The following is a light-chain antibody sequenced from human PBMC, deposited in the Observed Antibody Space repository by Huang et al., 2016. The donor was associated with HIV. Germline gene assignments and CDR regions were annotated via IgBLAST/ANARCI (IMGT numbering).Light chain of an antibody. Sequence: EIVLTQSPGTLSLSPGERATLSCRASQSVSSSYLVWYQQKPGQAPRLLIYDASSRATGIPDRCSGSGSGTDFTLTISRLEPEDFAVYYCQQYGSSPPTFGQGTKVEIK. V-gene: IGKV3-20*01. CDR2: DAS. CDR3: QQYGSSPPT. J-gene: IGKJ1*01. CDR1: QSVSSSY.